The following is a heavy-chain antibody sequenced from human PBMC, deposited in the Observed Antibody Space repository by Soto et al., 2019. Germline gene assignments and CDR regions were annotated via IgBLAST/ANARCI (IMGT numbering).Heavy chain of an antibody. V-gene: IGHV3-23*01. D-gene: IGHD6-6*01. CDR2: ICGGGDNT. Sequence: GGSLRLSGAASGFTFSTYGMHWVRQAPGKGLEWVSVICGGGDNTYYADSVKGRFTISRDNSKNTLYLQMNSLRAEDTAVYYCAKRSSSSTFDYWGQGTLVTVSS. CDR1: GFTFSTYG. J-gene: IGHJ4*02. CDR3: AKRSSSSTFDY.